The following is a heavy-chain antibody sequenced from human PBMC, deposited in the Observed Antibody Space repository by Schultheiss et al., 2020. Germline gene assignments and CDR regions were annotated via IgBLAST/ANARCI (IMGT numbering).Heavy chain of an antibody. V-gene: IGHV1-2*04. J-gene: IGHJ4*02. CDR2: INPNSGGT. CDR1: GYTFTGYY. Sequence: ASVKVSCKASGYTFTGYYMHWVRQAPGQGLEWMGWINPNSGGTNYAQKFQGWVTMTRDTSISTAYMELSRLRSDDTAVYYCARSRYCSSTSCYRGGVDYWGQGTLVNVSS. D-gene: IGHD2-2*01. CDR3: ARSRYCSSTSCYRGGVDY.